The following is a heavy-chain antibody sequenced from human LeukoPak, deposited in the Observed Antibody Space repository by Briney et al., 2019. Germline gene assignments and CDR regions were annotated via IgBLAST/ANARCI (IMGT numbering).Heavy chain of an antibody. D-gene: IGHD5-18*01. CDR1: GFTFSSYA. J-gene: IGHJ4*02. CDR2: VSGSGGST. CDR3: ARSKWIQLWLLTDY. V-gene: IGHV3-23*01. Sequence: PGGSLRLSCAASGFTFSSYAMSWVRQAPGKGLEWVSAVSGSGGSTYYADSVKGRFTISGDNAKNSLYLQMDSLRAEDTAVYYCARSKWIQLWLLTDYWGQGTLVTVSS.